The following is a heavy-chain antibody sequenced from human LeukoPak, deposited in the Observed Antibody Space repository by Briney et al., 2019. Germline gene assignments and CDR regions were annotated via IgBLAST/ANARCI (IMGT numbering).Heavy chain of an antibody. Sequence: ASVTVSCKASGGTFSSYAISWVRQAPGQGLEWMGRIIPILGIANYAQKFQGRVTITADKSTSTAYMELSSLRSEDTAVYYCAVPSTTVTPNFDYWGQGTLVTVSS. CDR2: IIPILGIA. J-gene: IGHJ4*02. V-gene: IGHV1-69*04. D-gene: IGHD4-17*01. CDR1: GGTFSSYA. CDR3: AVPSTTVTPNFDY.